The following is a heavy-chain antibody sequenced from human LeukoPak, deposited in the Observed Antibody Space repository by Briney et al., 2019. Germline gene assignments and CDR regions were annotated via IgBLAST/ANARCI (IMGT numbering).Heavy chain of an antibody. V-gene: IGHV4-34*01. CDR2: VNLDGNT. CDR1: NGPFSGYY. D-gene: IGHD3-16*01. J-gene: IGHJ5*02. Sequence: SETLSLTCAVYNGPFSGYYWSWIRQSPGKGLEWIGEVNLDGNTNYNPSPMSRVSISIDTYKNYFSMNLRCVTAADAAVYNCARGEWKGGGGFDPWGQGTLVTVSS. CDR3: ARGEWKGGGGFDP.